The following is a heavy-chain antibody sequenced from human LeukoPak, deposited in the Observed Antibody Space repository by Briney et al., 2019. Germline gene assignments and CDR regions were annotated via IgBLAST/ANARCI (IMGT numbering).Heavy chain of an antibody. CDR1: GYSISSGYY. Sequence: SETLSLICTVSGYSISSGYYWGWIRQPPGKGLEWIGSIYHSGSTYYNPSLKSRVTISVDTSKNQFSLKLSSVAAADTAVYYCARGGYCSSTSCPIGWFDPWGQGTLVTVSS. CDR2: IYHSGST. D-gene: IGHD2-2*01. J-gene: IGHJ5*02. CDR3: ARGGYCSSTSCPIGWFDP. V-gene: IGHV4-38-2*02.